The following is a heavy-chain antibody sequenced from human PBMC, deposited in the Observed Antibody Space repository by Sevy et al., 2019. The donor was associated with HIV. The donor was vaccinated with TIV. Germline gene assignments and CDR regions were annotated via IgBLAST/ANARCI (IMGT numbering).Heavy chain of an antibody. J-gene: IGHJ5*02. CDR1: GYTFTSYD. D-gene: IGHD3-16*01. V-gene: IGHV1-8*01. CDR3: ARSFYDYVWAENWFDP. Sequence: ASVKVSCKASGYTFTSYDINWVRQATGQGLEWMGWMNPNSGNTGYAQKFQGRVTMTRHTSISIAYMELSSLRSEDTAVYYCARSFYDYVWAENWFDPWGQGTLVTVSS. CDR2: MNPNSGNT.